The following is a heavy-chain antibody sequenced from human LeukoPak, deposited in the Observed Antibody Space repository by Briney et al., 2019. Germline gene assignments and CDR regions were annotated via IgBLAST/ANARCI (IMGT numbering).Heavy chain of an antibody. CDR1: GYSISIGYF. CDR2: SYHTGAT. D-gene: IGHD3-9*01. Sequence: SETLSLTCAVSGYSISIGYFWVWIRQPPGKGLECIGRSYHTGATYYNPSLRSPVTISVDTSKNEFSLELNSVTAADTAVYYCARDLGLTISDNWFAPWGQGTLVTVSS. J-gene: IGHJ5*02. V-gene: IGHV4-38-2*02. CDR3: ARDLGLTISDNWFAP.